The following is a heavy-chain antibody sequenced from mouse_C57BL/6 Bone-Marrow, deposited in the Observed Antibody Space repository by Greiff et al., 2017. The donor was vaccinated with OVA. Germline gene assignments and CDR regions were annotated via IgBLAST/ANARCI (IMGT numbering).Heavy chain of an antibody. J-gene: IGHJ2*01. CDR3: ARTTVVATDFDY. Sequence: QVQLQQPGAELVRPGSSVKLSCKASGYTFTSYWMHWVKQRPGQGLEWIGEIDPSDSYTNYNQKFKGKSTLTVDKSSSTAYMQLSSLTSEDSAVYYCARTTVVATDFDYWGQGTTLTVSS. CDR2: IDPSDSYT. CDR1: GYTFTSYW. V-gene: IGHV1-69*01. D-gene: IGHD1-1*01.